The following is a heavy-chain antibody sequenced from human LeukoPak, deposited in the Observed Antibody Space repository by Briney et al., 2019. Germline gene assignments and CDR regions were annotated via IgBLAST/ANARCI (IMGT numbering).Heavy chain of an antibody. D-gene: IGHD2-8*02. Sequence: GGSLRLSCAASGFTFSSYDVTWVRQAPGKGLEWVSSISTSSTYIFYADSVKGRFTISRDNARNSLYLQMNSLRAEDTAVYYCATYRQVLLPFESWGQGTLVTVSS. CDR3: ATYRQVLLPFES. CDR2: ISTSSTYI. V-gene: IGHV3-21*01. CDR1: GFTFSSYD. J-gene: IGHJ4*02.